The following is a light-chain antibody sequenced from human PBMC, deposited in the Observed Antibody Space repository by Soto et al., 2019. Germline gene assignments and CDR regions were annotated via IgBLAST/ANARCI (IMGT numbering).Light chain of an antibody. Sequence: EIVLTQSPATLSLSPGERATLSCRASQSVSSYLAWYQQKPGQAPRVLIYDASNRATGIPARFSGSGSGTDFTLTISSLEPEDFAVYYCQQRSNWPASTFGQGTKLEIK. V-gene: IGKV3-11*01. CDR1: QSVSSY. CDR2: DAS. CDR3: QQRSNWPAST. J-gene: IGKJ2*02.